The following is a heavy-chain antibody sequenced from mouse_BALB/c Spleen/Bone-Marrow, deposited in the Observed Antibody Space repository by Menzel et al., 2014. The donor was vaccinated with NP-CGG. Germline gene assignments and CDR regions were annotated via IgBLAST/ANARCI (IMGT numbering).Heavy chain of an antibody. J-gene: IGHJ2*01. CDR2: INPSNGGT. Sequence: QVQLQQPGAELVKPGASVKLSCKASGYTFTSYCMYWVKQRPGQGLEWIGEINPSNGGTNFNEKFKSKATLTVDKSSSTAYMQLSSLTSEDSAVYYCTRSTMITYFDYWGQGTTLTVSS. V-gene: IGHV1S81*02. CDR1: GYTFTSYC. CDR3: TRSTMITYFDY. D-gene: IGHD2-4*01.